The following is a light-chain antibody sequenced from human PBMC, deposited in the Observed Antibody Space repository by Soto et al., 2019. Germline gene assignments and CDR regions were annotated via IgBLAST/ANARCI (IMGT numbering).Light chain of an antibody. CDR3: QQYNSYPLT. CDR2: AAS. Sequence: DIQMTQSPSSLSASVGDRVTITCRASQDINNYLAWFQQKPGKAPKSLIYAASNLQSGVPSKFSGSGSGTDFTLTSSSLQPEDFATYYCQQYNSYPLTFGGGTKVEIK. CDR1: QDINNY. V-gene: IGKV1-16*02. J-gene: IGKJ4*01.